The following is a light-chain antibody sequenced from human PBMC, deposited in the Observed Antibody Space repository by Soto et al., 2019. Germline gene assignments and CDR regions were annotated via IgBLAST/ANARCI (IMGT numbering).Light chain of an antibody. Sequence: QSALTQPDSVSGSPGQSINISCTGTSSDVSSYNYVSWKQHQPGKAPKLNKYDVSNRPSGVSNPFSGSKSGNTASLTITGLQFEDEADYYCSSYTTSNTRQIVFGTGTKVTVL. CDR2: DVS. CDR1: SSDVSSYNY. J-gene: IGLJ1*01. V-gene: IGLV2-14*03. CDR3: SSYTTSNTRQIV.